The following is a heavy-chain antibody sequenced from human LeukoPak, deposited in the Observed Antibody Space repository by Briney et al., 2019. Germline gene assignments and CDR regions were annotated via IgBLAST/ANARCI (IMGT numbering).Heavy chain of an antibody. J-gene: IGHJ4*02. CDR1: GFTFSSYA. V-gene: IGHV3-23*01. Sequence: PGGSLRLSCAASGFTFSSYAMSWVRQAPGKGLERVSAISGSGDTTYYAGSVKGRFTISRDNSKNTLYLQMNSLRAEDTALYYCAKGNPYYFDYWGQGTLVTVSS. D-gene: IGHD1-14*01. CDR3: AKGNPYYFDY. CDR2: ISGSGDTT.